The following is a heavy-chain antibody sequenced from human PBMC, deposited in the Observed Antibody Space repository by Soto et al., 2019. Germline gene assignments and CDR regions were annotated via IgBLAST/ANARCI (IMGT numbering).Heavy chain of an antibody. CDR1: GFTFRNYA. CDR3: ATAEVDY. Sequence: GGSLSLSCAASGFTFRNYAMSWVRQAPGKGLEWVSRMNSDGSSTNYADSVKGRFTVSRDNAKNTLYLQMNSLRAEDTAVYYCATAEVDYWGPGNLVTVAS. J-gene: IGHJ4*02. CDR2: MNSDGSST. V-gene: IGHV3-74*01.